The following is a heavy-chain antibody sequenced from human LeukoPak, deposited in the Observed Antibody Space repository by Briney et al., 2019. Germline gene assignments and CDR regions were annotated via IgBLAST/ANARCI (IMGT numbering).Heavy chain of an antibody. V-gene: IGHV3-20*04. CDR2: INWNGDRT. J-gene: IGHJ4*02. Sequence: PGGSLRLSCAASGFTFDDYGMSWVRQAPGKGPEWVSGINWNGDRTGYADSVRGRFTISRDNAKNSLYLQMNSLRAEDTALYYCARKGYYGSGTYLDYWGQGTLVTVSS. D-gene: IGHD3-10*01. CDR1: GFTFDDYG. CDR3: ARKGYYGSGTYLDY.